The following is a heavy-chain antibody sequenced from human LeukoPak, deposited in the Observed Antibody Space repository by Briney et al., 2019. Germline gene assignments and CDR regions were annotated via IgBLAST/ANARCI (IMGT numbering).Heavy chain of an antibody. Sequence: SVKVSCKASGGTFSSYAISWVRQAPGQGLEWMRGIIPIFGTANYAQKFQGRVTITADESTSTAYMELSSLRFEDTAVYYCARESHCSSTSCYLDYWGQGTLVTVSS. V-gene: IGHV1-69*01. D-gene: IGHD2-2*01. J-gene: IGHJ4*02. CDR1: GGTFSSYA. CDR3: ARESHCSSTSCYLDY. CDR2: IIPIFGTA.